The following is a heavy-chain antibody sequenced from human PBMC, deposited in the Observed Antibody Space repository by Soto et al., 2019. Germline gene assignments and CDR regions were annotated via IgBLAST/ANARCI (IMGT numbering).Heavy chain of an antibody. Sequence: SGPTLVNPTQTLTLTCTFSGFSLSTSGVGVGWIRQPPGKALEWLALIYWDDDKRYSPSLKSRLTITNDTSKNQVVLTMTNMDPVDTAIYYCAHKNGYYDSSGYSIGGFTFDYWGQ. D-gene: IGHD3-22*01. V-gene: IGHV2-5*02. J-gene: IGHJ4*02. CDR1: GFSLSTSGVG. CDR2: IYWDDDK. CDR3: AHKNGYYDSSGYSIGGFTFDY.